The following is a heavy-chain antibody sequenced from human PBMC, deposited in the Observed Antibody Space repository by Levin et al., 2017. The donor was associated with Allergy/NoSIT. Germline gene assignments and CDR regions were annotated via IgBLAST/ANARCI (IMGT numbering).Heavy chain of an antibody. CDR3: AKDQGALWLGELSDYDYMDV. CDR1: GFTFSSYG. CDR2: ISSDGSDK. J-gene: IGHJ6*03. V-gene: IGHV3-30*18. D-gene: IGHD3-10*01. Sequence: GGSLRLSCAASGFTFSSYGMHWVRQAPGKGLEWVAIISSDGSDKYYADSVKGRFTISRDNSKNTLYLQMNSLRAEDTAGFYCAKDQGALWLGELSDYDYMDVWGKGTTVTVSS.